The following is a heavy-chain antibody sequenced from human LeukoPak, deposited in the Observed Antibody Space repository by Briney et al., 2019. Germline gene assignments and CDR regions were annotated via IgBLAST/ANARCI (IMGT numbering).Heavy chain of an antibody. CDR3: ARQADYNVLTGYFKGHLDY. Sequence: GESLKISCKGSGYSFNTNWIAWVRQMPEKGLEWMGIIYPGDSDTRYSPSFQGQVTISADESISTAYLHWSSLKASDTAMYYCARQADYNVLTGYFKGHLDYWGKGTLVTVSS. D-gene: IGHD3-9*01. CDR1: GYSFNTNW. CDR2: IYPGDSDT. V-gene: IGHV5-51*01. J-gene: IGHJ4*02.